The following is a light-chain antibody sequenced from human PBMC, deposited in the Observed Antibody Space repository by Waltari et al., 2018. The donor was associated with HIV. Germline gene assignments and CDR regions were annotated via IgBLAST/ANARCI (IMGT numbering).Light chain of an antibody. Sequence: EIVMTQSPATLSTSPGERVTLSCRASQGINSNLAWYQQKPGQAPGLLLYGASTSATTIPARFSGSGSGTEFTLSISSLQSEDFAVYYCQQYNNWPRTFGQGTKVDFK. V-gene: IGKV3-15*01. CDR2: GAS. CDR3: QQYNNWPRT. CDR1: QGINSN. J-gene: IGKJ1*01.